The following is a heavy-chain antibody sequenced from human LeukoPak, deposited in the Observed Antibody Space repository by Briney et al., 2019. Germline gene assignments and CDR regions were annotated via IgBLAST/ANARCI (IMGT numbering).Heavy chain of an antibody. Sequence: GGSLRLSCAASGFTFSSYGMHWVRQAPGKGLEWVAFIRYDGSNKYYADSVKGRFTISRDNSKNTLYLQMNSLRAEDTAVYYCAKVERHDISRNNYWGQGTPVTVSS. CDR1: GFTFSSYG. D-gene: IGHD5-24*01. CDR2: IRYDGSNK. J-gene: IGHJ4*02. V-gene: IGHV3-30*02. CDR3: AKVERHDISRNNY.